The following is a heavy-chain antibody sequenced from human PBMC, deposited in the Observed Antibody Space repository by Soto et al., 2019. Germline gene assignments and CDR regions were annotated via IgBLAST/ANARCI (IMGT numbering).Heavy chain of an antibody. Sequence: QVQLQESGPGLVKPSGTLSLTCAVSGGSISSSNWWSWVRQPPGKGLAWIGEISHRGRTNYNPSLRSRVTIAVDKSTNRFSPRLRSVTASETAWYSGARLETVYSSLIGLYFDLWGLGTLVTVSS. CDR2: ISHRGRT. CDR1: GGSISSSNW. CDR3: ARLETVYSSLIGLYFDL. V-gene: IGHV4-4*02. D-gene: IGHD6-19*01. J-gene: IGHJ2*01.